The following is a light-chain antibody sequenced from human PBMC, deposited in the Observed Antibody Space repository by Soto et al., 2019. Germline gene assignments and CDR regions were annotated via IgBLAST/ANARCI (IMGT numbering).Light chain of an antibody. Sequence: EIGFTPSPTTPSLSPGERTHLSCRASRSVGTSLAWYQQRPGQAPRLLIYDASNRATDIPARFSGSGSGTDFSLTIRSLEPEDFAVYYCQQPLGFGPGTKVDIK. CDR1: RSVGTS. V-gene: IGKV3-11*01. CDR3: QQPLG. CDR2: DAS. J-gene: IGKJ3*01.